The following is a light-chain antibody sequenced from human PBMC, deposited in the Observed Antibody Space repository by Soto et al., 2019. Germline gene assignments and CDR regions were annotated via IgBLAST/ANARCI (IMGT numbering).Light chain of an antibody. Sequence: QSVLTQPPSVSGAPGQRVPISCTGSSSNIGAGYDVQWYQQLPGTAPKLLIYGNSNRPSGVPDRFSGSKSGTSASLAITGLQAEDEADYYCQSYDSSLSGVVFGGGTKRTGL. CDR3: QSYDSSLSGVV. V-gene: IGLV1-40*01. CDR2: GNS. J-gene: IGLJ2*01. CDR1: SSNIGAGYD.